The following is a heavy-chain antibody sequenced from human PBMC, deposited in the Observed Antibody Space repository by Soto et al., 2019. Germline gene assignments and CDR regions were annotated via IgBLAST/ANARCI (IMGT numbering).Heavy chain of an antibody. CDR2: IKQDGGEK. CDR1: GFSFGNYW. Sequence: GGSLRLSCEASGFSFGNYWMTWVRQAPGKGLEWVANIKQDGGEKYYVDSVKGRFTISRDNAKKSLYLQMNSLRADDTAVYYCARVELVVRTNYYYYMDVWGKGTTVTVSS. J-gene: IGHJ6*03. D-gene: IGHD2-15*01. V-gene: IGHV3-7*01. CDR3: ARVELVVRTNYYYYMDV.